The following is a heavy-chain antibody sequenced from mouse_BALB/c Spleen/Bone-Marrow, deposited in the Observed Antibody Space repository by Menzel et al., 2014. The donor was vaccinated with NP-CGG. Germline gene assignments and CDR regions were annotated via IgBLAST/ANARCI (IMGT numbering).Heavy chain of an antibody. CDR3: KRNCAFDY. CDR1: GYTFTSYW. V-gene: IGHV1-61*01. D-gene: IGHD4-1*01. J-gene: IGHJ2*01. Sequence: QVQLQQSGADLVRPGASVKLSCKASGYTFTSYWMNWVKQTPGQGLEWVGMVDPSDSKTHFNQMFKDNATLTVDKSSSTVYMQLSSVTSEDSAVYYYKRNCAFDYWGQGTTLTVSS. CDR2: VDPSDSKT.